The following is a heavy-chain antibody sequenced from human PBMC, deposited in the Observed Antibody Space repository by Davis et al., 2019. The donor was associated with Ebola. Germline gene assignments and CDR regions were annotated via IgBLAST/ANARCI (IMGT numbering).Heavy chain of an antibody. D-gene: IGHD3-10*01. CDR1: GFTFSSYS. CDR2: IGPSSNNI. J-gene: IGHJ5*02. V-gene: IGHV3-48*02. CDR3: AKGYGSGSPRYNWFDP. Sequence: GESLKISCAASGFTFSSYSMNWVRQAPGKGLEWISYIGPSSNNIYYADSVKGRFTISRDNAKNSLYLQVNSLRDEDTAAYYCAKGYGSGSPRYNWFDPWGQGTLVTVSS.